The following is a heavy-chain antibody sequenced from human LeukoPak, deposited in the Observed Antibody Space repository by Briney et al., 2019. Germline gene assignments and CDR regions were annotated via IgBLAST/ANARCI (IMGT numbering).Heavy chain of an antibody. CDR1: GVSFNNYY. D-gene: IGHD4-17*01. V-gene: IGHV4-34*01. CDR3: TRMTTGHDY. J-gene: IGHJ4*02. CDR2: INHSGYT. Sequence: SETLSLTCAVSGVSFNNYYWSWVRQTPGKGLEWIGEINHSGYTNDSPSLKSRVTLSIDTSRKQFSLSLRSVTVADTGIYYCTRMTTGHDYWGQGTLVTVSS.